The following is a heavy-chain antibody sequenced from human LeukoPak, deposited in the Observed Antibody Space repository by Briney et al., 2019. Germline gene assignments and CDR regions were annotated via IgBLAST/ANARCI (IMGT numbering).Heavy chain of an antibody. CDR2: ISPIGGT. CDR3: ARGTDYPYYFDY. Sequence: SETLSLTCAVSGDSISSFFWSWIRQPPGKGLQWIGYISPIGGTNYNPSLKSRVTISIDTSKNQFSLKLSSVTAADTAVYYCARGTDYPYYFDYWGQGTLVTVSS. J-gene: IGHJ4*02. V-gene: IGHV4-4*09. CDR1: GDSISSFF. D-gene: IGHD4-11*01.